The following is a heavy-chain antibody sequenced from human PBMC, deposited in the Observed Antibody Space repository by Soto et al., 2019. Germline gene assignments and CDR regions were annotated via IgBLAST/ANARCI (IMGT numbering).Heavy chain of an antibody. CDR1: GFPFSNYA. J-gene: IGHJ6*02. Sequence: EVQLLESGGGLVQPGGSMRLSCAGSGFPFSNYAINWVRQGPGKGLEWVAASTGPGGSTYNEDSVKGRFTVSRDNSKNTVYLQLDGLRAEDTAVYYCGKGHSDYQGDYNYYGMDIWGQGTTVTVSS. CDR2: STGPGGST. D-gene: IGHD4-4*01. V-gene: IGHV3-23*01. CDR3: GKGHSDYQGDYNYYGMDI.